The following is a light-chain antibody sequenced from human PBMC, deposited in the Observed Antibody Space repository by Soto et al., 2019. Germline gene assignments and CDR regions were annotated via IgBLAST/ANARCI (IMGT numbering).Light chain of an antibody. CDR3: QQSHGIPYT. V-gene: IGKV1-39*01. Sequence: DIQMTQSPFSLSASVGDRVTITCRASQSISTYVNWYQQKAAKAPKLLIYAASRLQSEVPSRFVEGGSVTEFTLTITSLQPEDFATYYCQQSHGIPYTFGQGTKLEIK. J-gene: IGKJ2*01. CDR2: AAS. CDR1: QSISTY.